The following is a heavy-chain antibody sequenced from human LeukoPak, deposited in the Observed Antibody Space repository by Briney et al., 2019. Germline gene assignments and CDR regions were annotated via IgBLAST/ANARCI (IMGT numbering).Heavy chain of an antibody. D-gene: IGHD2-2*01. V-gene: IGHV3-23*01. CDR2: ISGSGDST. CDR1: GFTFSSYS. CDR3: AKDRSSSTNWGFDP. Sequence: GGSLRLSCAASGFTFSSYSMNWVRQAPGKGLEWVSVISGSGDSTYYAGSVKGRFTFSRDNSKNTLYLQMNSLTVEDTAVYYCAKDRSSSTNWGFDPWGQGTLVTVSS. J-gene: IGHJ5*02.